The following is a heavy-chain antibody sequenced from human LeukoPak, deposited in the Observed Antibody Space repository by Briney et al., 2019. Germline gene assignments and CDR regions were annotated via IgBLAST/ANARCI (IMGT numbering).Heavy chain of an antibody. J-gene: IGHJ4*02. Sequence: PSETLSLTCTVSGASISSYYWSWIRQPPGKGLEWIGEINHGGSTNYNPSLKSRVTISVDTSKNQFSLKLSSVTAADTAVYYCAREVADTAMVKPFDYWGQGTLVTVSS. CDR1: GASISSYY. CDR2: INHGGST. V-gene: IGHV4-34*01. D-gene: IGHD5-18*01. CDR3: AREVADTAMVKPFDY.